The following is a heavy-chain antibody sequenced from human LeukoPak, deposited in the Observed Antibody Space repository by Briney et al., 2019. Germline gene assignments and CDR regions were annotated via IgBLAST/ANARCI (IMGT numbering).Heavy chain of an antibody. V-gene: IGHV3-11*01. CDR2: ISSSGSTI. CDR3: ALSSRYSSSWYYNDY. Sequence: GGSLRLSCAASGFTFSDYYMSWIRQAPGKGLEWVSYISSSGSTIHYADSVKGRFTISRDNAKNSLYLQMNSLRAEDTAVYYCALSSRYSSSWYYNDYWGQGTLVTVSS. CDR1: GFTFSDYY. J-gene: IGHJ4*02. D-gene: IGHD6-13*01.